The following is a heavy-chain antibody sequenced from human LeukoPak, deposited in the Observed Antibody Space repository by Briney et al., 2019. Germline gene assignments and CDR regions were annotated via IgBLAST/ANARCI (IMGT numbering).Heavy chain of an antibody. J-gene: IGHJ5*02. CDR1: GGTFSSYA. D-gene: IGHD6-19*01. Sequence: SVKVSCKASGGTFSSYAISWVRQAPGQGLEWMGGIIPIFGTANYAQKFQGRVTITADKSTSTAYMELRSLRSEDTAVYYCARGAGYSSGWSRFDPWGQGTLVTVSS. CDR2: IIPIFGTA. CDR3: ARGAGYSSGWSRFDP. V-gene: IGHV1-69*06.